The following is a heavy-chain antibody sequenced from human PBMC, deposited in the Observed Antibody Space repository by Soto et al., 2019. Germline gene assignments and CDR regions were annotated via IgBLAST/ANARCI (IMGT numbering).Heavy chain of an antibody. CDR3: ATSYGSGYRAFDY. V-gene: IGHV1-69*02. J-gene: IGHJ4*02. D-gene: IGHD3-10*01. CDR2: VNPILSMS. Sequence: QVQLVQSGAEVKKPGSSVKVSCKASGDTFSFYTINWVRQAPGLGLEWMGRVNPILSMSNYAQKFQGRVTMTEDQSTSTAYMELRSLRSEDTAFYYCATSYGSGYRAFDYWGQGALVTVSS. CDR1: GDTFSFYT.